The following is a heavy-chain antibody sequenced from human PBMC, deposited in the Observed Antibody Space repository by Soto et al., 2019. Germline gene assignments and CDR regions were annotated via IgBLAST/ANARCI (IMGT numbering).Heavy chain of an antibody. D-gene: IGHD5-12*01. J-gene: IGHJ5*02. V-gene: IGHV4-34*01. Sequence: KPSETLSLTCDVYGGSFSRYYWNWIRQPPGKGLEWLGEINHCGSTNYNPSLESRVTISLDTSKTQFSLKLTSVTAADTAVYYCARGEGRLVGTWFDPWGQGTLVTVSS. CDR1: GGSFSRYY. CDR3: ARGEGRLVGTWFDP. CDR2: INHCGST.